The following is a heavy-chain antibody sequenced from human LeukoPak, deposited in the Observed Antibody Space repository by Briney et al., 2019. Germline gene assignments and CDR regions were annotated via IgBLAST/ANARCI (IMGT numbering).Heavy chain of an antibody. CDR3: ARTHYNASGSDFSTPFDY. CDR2: ILPISGIA. J-gene: IGHJ4*02. V-gene: IGHV1-69*13. D-gene: IGHD3-10*01. Sequence: SVKVSCKTSGGNFSNYVISWVRQAPGQGLEWMGGILPISGIADSAQRFQGRVTIIADESTTTAYMELSSLRSEDTAVYYCARTHYNASGSDFSTPFDYWGQGTLVTVSS. CDR1: GGNFSNYV.